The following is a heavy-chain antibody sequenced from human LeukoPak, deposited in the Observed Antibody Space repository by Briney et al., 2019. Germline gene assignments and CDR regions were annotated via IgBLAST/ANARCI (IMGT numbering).Heavy chain of an antibody. V-gene: IGHV4-31*03. D-gene: IGHD6-13*01. CDR3: ATCIAAAGDYDY. J-gene: IGHJ4*02. CDR2: IYYSGST. Sequence: SETLSLTCTLSGGSISSGGYYWSWIRQHPGKGLEWIGYIYYSGSTYYNPSLKSRVTISVDTSKNQFSLKLSSVTAADTAVYYCATCIAAAGDYDYWGQGTLVTVSS. CDR1: GGSISSGGYY.